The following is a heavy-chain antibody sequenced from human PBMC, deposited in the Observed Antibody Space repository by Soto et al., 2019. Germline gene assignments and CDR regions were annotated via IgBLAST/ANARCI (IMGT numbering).Heavy chain of an antibody. CDR2: ISYDGSNT. CDR3: AKYLAGTSVVHGMDV. V-gene: IGHV3-30-3*02. J-gene: IGHJ6*02. CDR1: GFTCSSYA. Sequence: PGGSLRLSCAASGFTCSSYAMHWVRQAPGKGLEWVAVISYDGSNTYYADSVKGRFTISRDNSKNTLYLQMNSLRAEDTAVYYCAKYLAGTSVVHGMDVWGQGTTVTSP. D-gene: IGHD6-19*01.